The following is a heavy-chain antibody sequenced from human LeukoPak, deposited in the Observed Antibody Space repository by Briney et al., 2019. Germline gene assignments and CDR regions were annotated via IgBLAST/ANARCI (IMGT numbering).Heavy chain of an antibody. V-gene: IGHV1-3*04. Sequence: ASVKVSCKASGYTFTSYAMHWVRQAPGQSLEWMGWINTGNGNTEYSRKFQGRVTITRDTSARTAYMELSSLRSEDTAVYFCATKNGGSFYHWGQGSLVTVSS. CDR1: GYTFTSYA. D-gene: IGHD1-26*01. CDR3: ATKNGGSFYH. CDR2: INTGNGNT. J-gene: IGHJ5*02.